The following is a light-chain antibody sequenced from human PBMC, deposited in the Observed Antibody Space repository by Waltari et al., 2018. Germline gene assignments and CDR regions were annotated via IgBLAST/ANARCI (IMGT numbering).Light chain of an antibody. J-gene: IGLJ2*01. Sequence: QSALTQPASVSGSPGQSITISCTGTSSDVGSYNLVSWYQQHPGKAPKLMIYEDTKRPSGVADRFSGSKSGNTASLTISGVQAEDEADYYCCSYAGSSPHVVFGGGTKLTVL. V-gene: IGLV2-23*01. CDR3: CSYAGSSPHVV. CDR1: SSDVGSYNL. CDR2: EDT.